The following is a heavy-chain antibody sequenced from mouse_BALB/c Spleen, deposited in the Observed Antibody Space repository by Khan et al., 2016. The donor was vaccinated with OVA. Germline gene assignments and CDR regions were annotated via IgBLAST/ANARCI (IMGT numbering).Heavy chain of an antibody. J-gene: IGHJ2*01. V-gene: IGHV9-3*02. Sequence: QVQLQQSGPELKKPGETVKISCKASGYTFTNYGMNWVKQAPGKGLKWMGWINTYTGEPTYAEEFKGRFVFSLETSASTAYLQISNLKNDDTATYFCARDGGNYVIDYWGQGTTLTVSS. CDR3: ARDGGNYVIDY. CDR2: INTYTGEP. CDR1: GYTFTNYG. D-gene: IGHD2-1*01.